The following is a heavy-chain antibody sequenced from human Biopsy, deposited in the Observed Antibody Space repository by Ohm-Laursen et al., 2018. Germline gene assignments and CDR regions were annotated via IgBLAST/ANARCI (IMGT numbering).Heavy chain of an antibody. CDR1: GGTFNNYA. CDR2: ISPVFGAV. CDR3: ATDDVGGLAVF. D-gene: IGHD3-16*01. V-gene: IGHV1-69*01. Sequence: SSVKVSCKASGGTFNNYAISWVRQAPGPGLEWMGGISPVFGAVKYAEKFRGRLTITAGESTGTAYMELNSLTSDDTAVYYCATDDVGGLAVFGGQGTLVTVSS. J-gene: IGHJ4*02.